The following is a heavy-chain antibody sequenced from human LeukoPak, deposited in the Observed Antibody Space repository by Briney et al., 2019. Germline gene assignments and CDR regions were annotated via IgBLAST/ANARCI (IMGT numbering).Heavy chain of an antibody. V-gene: IGHV3-21*01. J-gene: IGHJ6*03. Sequence: GFLRIPFAGSWFPFRSLWHKRVRQGSGEGPGGVLSLCSSSSYIYYADSVKGRFTISRDNAKNSLYLQMNSLRAEDTAVYYCARRHGNLGYYYYYMDVWGKGTTVTISS. CDR1: WFPFRSLW. CDR3: ARRHGNLGYYYYYMDV. CDR2: LCSSSSYI.